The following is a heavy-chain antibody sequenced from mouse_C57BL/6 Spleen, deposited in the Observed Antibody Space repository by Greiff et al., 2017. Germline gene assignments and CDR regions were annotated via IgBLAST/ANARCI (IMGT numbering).Heavy chain of an antibody. CDR1: GYTFTDYY. CDR2: IYPGSGNT. J-gene: IGHJ4*01. CDR3: ARLGYDYEKYYYAMDY. D-gene: IGHD2-4*01. V-gene: IGHV1-84*01. Sequence: VQLVESGPELVKPGASVKISCKASGYTFTDYYINWVKQRPGQGLEWIGWIYPGSGNTKYNEKFKGKATLTVDTSSSTAYMQLSSLTSEDSAVYFCARLGYDYEKYYYAMDYWGQGTSVTVSS.